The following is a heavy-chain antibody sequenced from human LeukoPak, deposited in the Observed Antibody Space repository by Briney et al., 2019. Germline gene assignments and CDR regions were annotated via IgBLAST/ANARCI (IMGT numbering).Heavy chain of an antibody. CDR3: VVGYYDSSGHAYFDY. J-gene: IGHJ4*02. Sequence: ASVKVSCKASGGTFSSYAISWVRQAPGQGLEWMGGIIPIFGTANYAQKFRGRVTITTDESTSTAYMELSSLRSEDTAVYYCVVGYYDSSGHAYFDYWGQGTLVTVSS. V-gene: IGHV1-69*05. CDR2: IIPIFGTA. D-gene: IGHD3-22*01. CDR1: GGTFSSYA.